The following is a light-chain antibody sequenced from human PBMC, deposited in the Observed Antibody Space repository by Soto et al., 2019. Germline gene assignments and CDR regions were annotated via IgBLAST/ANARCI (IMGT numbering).Light chain of an antibody. CDR2: AAS. V-gene: IGKV1-5*01. Sequence: DIQMTQSPSTLSASVGDRVSITCRASQSIGRWLAWYQQKPGKAPKLLIYAASTLQSGVPSRFSGSGSGTDFTLTINSLQPEDFATYFCQQLNNYPSTFGGGTKVDIK. CDR1: QSIGRW. CDR3: QQLNNYPST. J-gene: IGKJ4*01.